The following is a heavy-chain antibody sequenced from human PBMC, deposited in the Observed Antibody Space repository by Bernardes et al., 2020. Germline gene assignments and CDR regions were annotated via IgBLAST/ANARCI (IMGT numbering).Heavy chain of an antibody. D-gene: IGHD6-25*01. Sequence: SETLSLTCTVSGGSVSSGSYYWSWIRQPPGKGLEWIGYIYYSGSTNYNPSLKSRVTISVDTSKNQFSLKLSSVTAADTAVYYCARALRPPLHYGMDVWGKGTTVTVSS. J-gene: IGHJ6*04. CDR2: IYYSGST. CDR1: GGSVSSGSYY. CDR3: ARALRPPLHYGMDV. V-gene: IGHV4-61*01.